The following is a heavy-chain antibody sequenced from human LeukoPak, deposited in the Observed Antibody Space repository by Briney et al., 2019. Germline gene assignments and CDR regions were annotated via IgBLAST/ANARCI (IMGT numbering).Heavy chain of an antibody. CDR2: IYYSGST. Sequence: TLSLTWTVSAGSLSSGGSYWDWIRHHPGKGLEWIAYIYYSGSTYYNPSLKSRVTISVDTSKSQFSLKLSSVTAADTAVYYCARDLANWGSPDAFDIWGQETMVTVSS. V-gene: IGHV4-31*02. CDR3: ARDLANWGSPDAFDI. D-gene: IGHD7-27*01. CDR1: AGSLSSGGSY. J-gene: IGHJ3*02.